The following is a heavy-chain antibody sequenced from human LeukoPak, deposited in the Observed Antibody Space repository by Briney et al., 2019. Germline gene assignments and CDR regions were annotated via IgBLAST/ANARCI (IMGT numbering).Heavy chain of an antibody. V-gene: IGHV1-2*02. CDR2: TNPNSGGT. CDR3: ARDIVMVTYWFDP. J-gene: IGHJ5*02. CDR1: GYTFTSYG. D-gene: IGHD5-18*01. Sequence: ASVKVSCKASGYTFTSYGISWVRQAPGQGLEWMGWTNPNSGGTNYAQKFQGRVTMTRETSISTAYMELSRLRSDDTAVYYCARDIVMVTYWFDPWGQGTLVTVSS.